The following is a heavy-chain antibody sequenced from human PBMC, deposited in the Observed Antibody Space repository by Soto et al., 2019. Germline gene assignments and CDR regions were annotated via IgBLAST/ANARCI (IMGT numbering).Heavy chain of an antibody. D-gene: IGHD1-1*01. CDR3: ARDRKWIQLDYYYGMDV. CDR2: IYHSGST. J-gene: IGHJ6*02. Sequence: SETLSLTCAVSGGSISSSNWWSWVRQPPGKGLEWIGEIYHSGSTNYNPSLKSRVTISVDKSKNQFSLKLSSVTAADTAVYYCARDRKWIQLDYYYGMDVWGQGTTVTVS. CDR1: GGSISSSNW. V-gene: IGHV4-4*02.